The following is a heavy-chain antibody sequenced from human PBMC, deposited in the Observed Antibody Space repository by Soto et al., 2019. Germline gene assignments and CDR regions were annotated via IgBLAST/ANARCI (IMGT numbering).Heavy chain of an antibody. CDR3: AKSQEIGTHFFDS. Sequence: GGSLRLSCEASGFTFSGFDMHWVRQPTGKGLEWVSSIGTAGDTYYAVSVRGRFTISRDNAKNSLSLQMNSLRAGDMAVYFCAKSQEIGTHFFDSWGQGTQVTVPQ. D-gene: IGHD6-13*01. J-gene: IGHJ4*02. CDR1: GFTFSGFD. CDR2: IGTAGDT. V-gene: IGHV3-13*01.